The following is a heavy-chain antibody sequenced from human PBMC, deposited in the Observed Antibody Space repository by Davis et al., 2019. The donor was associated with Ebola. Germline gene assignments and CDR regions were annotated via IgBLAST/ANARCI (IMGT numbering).Heavy chain of an antibody. CDR1: GGSISSYY. CDR3: ARDGRYSSGWPDAFDI. Sequence: SETLSLTCTVSGGSISSYYWSWIRQPPGKGLEWIGYIYYSGSTNYNPSLKSRVTISVDTSKNQFSLKLSSVTAADTAVYYCARDGRYSSGWPDAFDIWGQGTMVTVSS. V-gene: IGHV4-59*01. D-gene: IGHD6-19*01. CDR2: IYYSGST. J-gene: IGHJ3*02.